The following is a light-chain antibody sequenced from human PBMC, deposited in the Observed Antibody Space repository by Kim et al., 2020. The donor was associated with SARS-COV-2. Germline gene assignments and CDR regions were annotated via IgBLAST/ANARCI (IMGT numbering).Light chain of an antibody. CDR2: VAY. J-gene: IGKJ2*01. CDR3: QQYGSSPFT. CDR1: QSGHRNY. Sequence: YPRDSATLTTKARQSGHRNYVAWFQQKPGEAPRPLIYVAYKRETGLPDRFSSSGSETHYTLTNNRQEPEDFAVYYCQQYGSSPFTFGQGEKLQI. V-gene: IGKV3-20*01.